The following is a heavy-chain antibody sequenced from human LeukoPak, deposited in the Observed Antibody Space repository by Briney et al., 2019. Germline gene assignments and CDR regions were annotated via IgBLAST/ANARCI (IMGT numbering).Heavy chain of an antibody. V-gene: IGHV3-30*03. J-gene: IGHJ5*02. CDR1: GFTFSNYY. D-gene: IGHD3-3*01. CDR2: MSYDGINK. Sequence: PGGSLRLSCAASGFTFSNYYMHWVRQAPGKGLEWVASMSYDGINKYYADSVKGRFTISRDNSKNSLYLQMNSLRAEDTAVYYCARENYDFWSGPSGPWGQGTLVTVSS. CDR3: ARENYDFWSGPSGP.